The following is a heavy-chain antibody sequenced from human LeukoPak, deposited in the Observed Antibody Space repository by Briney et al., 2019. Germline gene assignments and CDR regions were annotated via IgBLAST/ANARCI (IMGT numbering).Heavy chain of an antibody. Sequence: ASVKVSCKVSGYTLTELSMHWVRQAPGKGLEWMGGFDPEDGETIYAQKFQGRVTMTEDTSTDTAYMELSSLRSEDTAVYYCATDILRYFDWLLPYRGQGTLVTVSS. J-gene: IGHJ4*02. D-gene: IGHD3-9*01. CDR2: FDPEDGET. V-gene: IGHV1-24*01. CDR3: ATDILRYFDWLLPY. CDR1: GYTLTELS.